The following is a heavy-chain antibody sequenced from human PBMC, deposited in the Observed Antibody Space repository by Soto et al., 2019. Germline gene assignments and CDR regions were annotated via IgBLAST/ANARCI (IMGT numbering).Heavy chain of an antibody. J-gene: IGHJ4*02. CDR2: IYWNSNRI. D-gene: IGHD3-16*01. CDR1: GFTLDDYA. Sequence: EVQLVESGGGLVQPGTSLRLSCAASGFTLDDYAMHWVRQAPGKGMEWVPGIYWNSNRIDYADSVKGRFTISRDNAKKSLYLQMNGLRAEDTALYYCTKDISPGGLDYWGQGTQVIVSS. CDR3: TKDISPGGLDY. V-gene: IGHV3-9*01.